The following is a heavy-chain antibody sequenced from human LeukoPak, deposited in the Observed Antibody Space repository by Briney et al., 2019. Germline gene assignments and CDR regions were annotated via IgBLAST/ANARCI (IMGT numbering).Heavy chain of an antibody. Sequence: GGSRRLSCAASGFRFSSYLMSWARQSPVKGLEWVASINHNGNVNYYVDSVKGRFTISRDNAKNSLYLQMSNLRAEDTAVYFCARGGGLDVWGQGATVTVSS. CDR1: GFRFSSYL. CDR3: ARGGGLDV. V-gene: IGHV3-7*03. D-gene: IGHD3-16*01. J-gene: IGHJ6*02. CDR2: INHNGNVN.